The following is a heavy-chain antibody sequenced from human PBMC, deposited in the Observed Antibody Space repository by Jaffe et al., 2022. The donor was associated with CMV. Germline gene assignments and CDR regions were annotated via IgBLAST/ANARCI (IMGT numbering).Heavy chain of an antibody. CDR1: GGSISSYY. J-gene: IGHJ6*02. V-gene: IGHV4-4*07. Sequence: QVQLQESGPGLVKPAETLSLTCTVSGGSISSYYWNWIRQPAGKGLEWIGRVFISGSTNYNPSLRSRVTMSADTSKNQFSLKLSSVTAADTAVYYCARDRPPTRDYYYYYGMDVWGQGTTVTVSS. CDR3: ARDRPPTRDYYYYYGMDV. CDR2: VFISGST.